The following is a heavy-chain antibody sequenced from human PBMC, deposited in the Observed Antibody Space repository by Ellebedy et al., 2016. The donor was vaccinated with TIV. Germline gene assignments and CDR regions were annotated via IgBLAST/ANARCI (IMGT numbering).Heavy chain of an antibody. V-gene: IGHV3-48*04. D-gene: IGHD1-26*01. CDR2: IRFDGTAT. J-gene: IGHJ4*02. Sequence: PGGSLRLSCAASGFSFSTYSMNWARQAPGKGLEWISYIRFDGTATFYADSVRGRFTVSRDDAKNSLYLQMSSLRAEDTAVYYCAREGDSGSYCPFWGQGTLVTVSS. CDR3: AREGDSGSYCPF. CDR1: GFSFSTYS.